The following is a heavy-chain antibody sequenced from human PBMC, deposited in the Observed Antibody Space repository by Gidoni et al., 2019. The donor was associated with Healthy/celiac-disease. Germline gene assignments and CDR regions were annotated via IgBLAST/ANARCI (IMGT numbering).Heavy chain of an antibody. CDR2: ISYDGINQ. J-gene: IGHJ5*02. Sequence: QGQLVESGGGVVQPGRSLRLSCAASGFPFRSYGMPWVRTAPGKGLEWVAVISYDGINQDYADSVKGRFTISRDNSKNTLYLQMNSLRAEDTAVYYCAKDSPYYYDSSGSTGWFDPWGQGTLVTVSS. D-gene: IGHD3-22*01. CDR1: GFPFRSYG. CDR3: AKDSPYYYDSSGSTGWFDP. V-gene: IGHV3-30*18.